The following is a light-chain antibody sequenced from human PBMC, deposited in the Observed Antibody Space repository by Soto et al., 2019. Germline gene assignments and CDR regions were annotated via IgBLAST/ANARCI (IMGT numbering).Light chain of an antibody. J-gene: IGLJ1*01. V-gene: IGLV2-14*01. CDR2: DVG. CDR1: NNDVGGHNS. Sequence: QSALTQPASVSGSPGQSITISCTGTNNDVGGHNSVAWYQHNPGKAPKLMIYDVGNRPSGVSSRFSGSKSGNTASLSISGLQAEDEADYYFSSYTSSSTLVFGTGTKLTVL. CDR3: SSYTSSSTLV.